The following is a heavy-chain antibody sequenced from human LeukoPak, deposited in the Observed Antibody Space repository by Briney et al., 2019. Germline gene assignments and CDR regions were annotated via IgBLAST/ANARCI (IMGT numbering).Heavy chain of an antibody. D-gene: IGHD1-26*01. CDR1: GFTFSTYN. CDR3: ARDVGASAPDAFDI. V-gene: IGHV3-21*01. CDR2: ISSSSNYI. Sequence: VGSLRLSCVDSGFTFSTYNMNWVRQAPGKGLEWVSSISSSSNYIYYADSVKGRFTISSDNPKNSLYLQMNSLRAEDTDVYYCARDVGASAPDAFDIWGQGTMVTVSS. J-gene: IGHJ3*02.